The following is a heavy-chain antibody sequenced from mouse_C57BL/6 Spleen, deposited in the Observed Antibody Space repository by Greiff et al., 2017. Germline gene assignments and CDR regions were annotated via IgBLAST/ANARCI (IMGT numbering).Heavy chain of an antibody. CDR3: ASWGGYYGYFDV. CDR1: GYSFTDYN. Sequence: VQLKESGPELVKPGASVKISCKASGYSFTDYNLNWVKQSNGKSLEWIGVINPNYGTTSYNQKFKGKATLTVDQSSSTAYMQLNSLTSEDSAVYYCASWGGYYGYFDVWGTGTTVTVSS. J-gene: IGHJ1*03. D-gene: IGHD1-1*02. CDR2: INPNYGTT. V-gene: IGHV1-39*01.